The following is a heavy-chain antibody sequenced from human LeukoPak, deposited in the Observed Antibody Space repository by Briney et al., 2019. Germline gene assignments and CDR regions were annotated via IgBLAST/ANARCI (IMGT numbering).Heavy chain of an antibody. V-gene: IGHV3-48*01. CDR2: ISSSNSAI. Sequence: PGGSLRLSCAASGFTFSSYSMNWVRQAPGKGLEWVSYISSSNSAIYYADSVKGRFTISRDNAKNSLYLQMNSLRAEDTAVHYCARDTGRYDFWSGYHYWGQGTLVTVSS. CDR1: GFTFSSYS. J-gene: IGHJ4*02. D-gene: IGHD3-3*01. CDR3: ARDTGRYDFWSGYHY.